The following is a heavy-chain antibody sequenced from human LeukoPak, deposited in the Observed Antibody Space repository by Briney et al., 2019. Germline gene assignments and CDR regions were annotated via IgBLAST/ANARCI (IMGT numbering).Heavy chain of an antibody. CDR2: IYNSEIT. J-gene: IGHJ6*03. CDR1: GASITDYY. CDR3: AKGGGSSFRGDYYYYYYMDV. V-gene: IGHV4-59*01. D-gene: IGHD2-15*01. Sequence: SETLSLTCTVSGASITDYYWSWIRQPPGKGLEFIGYIYNSEITNYNASLTSRVTMSVDTSKNQFSLKLQSMTAADTAVYYCAKGGGSSFRGDYYYYYYMDVWGKGTTVTVSS.